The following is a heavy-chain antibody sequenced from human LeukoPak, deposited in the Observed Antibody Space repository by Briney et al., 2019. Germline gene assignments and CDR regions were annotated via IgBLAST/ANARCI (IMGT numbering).Heavy chain of an antibody. Sequence: PSETLSLTCTVSDGSLSSQYWSWIRQPPGKGLEWIGYIYYRGSTSYNPSLKSRVTISVDTSKNQFSLRLNSVTAADTAVYYCARDIISEYSKSHSHFDPWGQGTLVTVSS. CDR1: DGSLSSQY. V-gene: IGHV4-59*11. CDR3: ARDIISEYSKSHSHFDP. D-gene: IGHD5-18*01. CDR2: IYYRGST. J-gene: IGHJ5*02.